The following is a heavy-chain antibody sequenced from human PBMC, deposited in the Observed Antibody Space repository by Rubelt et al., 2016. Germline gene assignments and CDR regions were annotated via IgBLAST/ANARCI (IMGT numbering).Heavy chain of an antibody. CDR2: INHSGST. V-gene: IGHV4-34*01. J-gene: IGHJ3*02. CDR3: ARLSPAFDI. Sequence: GKGLEWIGEINHSGSTNYNPSLKSRVTISVDTSKNQFSLKLSSVTAADTAVYYCARLSPAFDIWGQGTMVTVSS.